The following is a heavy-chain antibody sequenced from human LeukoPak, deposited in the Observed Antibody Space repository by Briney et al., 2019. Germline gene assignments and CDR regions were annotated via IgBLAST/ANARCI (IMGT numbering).Heavy chain of an antibody. Sequence: GGSLRLSCAASGFTFNAFGMNWVRQAPGKGLEWVSYIGTTSGAIYYADSVKGRFTISRDNSKNTLYLQMNSLRAEDTAVYYCATGLGLEGISMYWGQGTLVTVSS. D-gene: IGHD2-21*01. V-gene: IGHV3-48*01. CDR1: GFTFNAFG. CDR3: ATGLGLEGISMY. J-gene: IGHJ4*02. CDR2: IGTTSGAI.